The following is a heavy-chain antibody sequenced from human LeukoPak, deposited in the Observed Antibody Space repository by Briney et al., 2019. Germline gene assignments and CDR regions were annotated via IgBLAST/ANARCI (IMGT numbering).Heavy chain of an antibody. J-gene: IGHJ4*02. CDR3: ASGTAMIPVDY. D-gene: IGHD5-18*01. CDR1: GGSISSSNYY. V-gene: IGHV4-39*01. Sequence: PSETLSLTCTVSGGSISSSNYYWGWIRQPPGKGLEWIGNIYYSGSTYYNPSFKSRLTISVDTSKNQFSLKLSSVTAADTAVYYCASGTAMIPVDYWGQGTLVTVSS. CDR2: IYYSGST.